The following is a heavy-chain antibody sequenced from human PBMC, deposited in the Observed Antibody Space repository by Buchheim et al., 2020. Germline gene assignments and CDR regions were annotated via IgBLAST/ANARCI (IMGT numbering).Heavy chain of an antibody. CDR1: GGSFSGYY. Sequence: QVQLQQWGAGLLKPSETLSLTCAVYGGSFSGYYWSWIRQPPGKGLEWIGEINHSGSTNYNPSLKSRVTISVDTSKNQFSLKLNYVTAADTAVYYGARRNRWGGTSCYEYWGQGTL. D-gene: IGHD2-2*01. J-gene: IGHJ4*02. CDR2: INHSGST. CDR3: ARRNRWGGTSCYEY. V-gene: IGHV4-34*01.